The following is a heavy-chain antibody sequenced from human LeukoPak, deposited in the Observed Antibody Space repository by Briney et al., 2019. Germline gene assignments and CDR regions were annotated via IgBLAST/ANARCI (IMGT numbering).Heavy chain of an antibody. Sequence: ASVKVSCKVSGYTLTELSMHWVRQAPGKGLEWMGGFDPENGETIYAQKFQGRVTMTEDTSTDTAYMELSSLRSEDTAVYYCATVAPAGGYSYGYLDYWGQGTLVTVSS. V-gene: IGHV1-24*01. J-gene: IGHJ4*02. CDR3: ATVAPAGGYSYGYLDY. CDR1: GYTLTELS. D-gene: IGHD5-18*01. CDR2: FDPENGET.